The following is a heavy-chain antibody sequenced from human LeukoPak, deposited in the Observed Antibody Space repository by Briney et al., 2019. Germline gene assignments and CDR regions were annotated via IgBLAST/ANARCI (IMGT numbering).Heavy chain of an antibody. V-gene: IGHV3-74*01. CDR3: ARPHDYGDYVRDY. D-gene: IGHD4-17*01. Sequence: GGSLRLSCAASGFTFSNYWMHWVRQAPTKGLVWVSRINGDGRSTNYADSVKGRFTISRDNSKNTLYLQMNSLRAEDTAVYYCARPHDYGDYVRDYWGQGTLVTVSS. CDR2: INGDGRST. CDR1: GFTFSNYW. J-gene: IGHJ4*02.